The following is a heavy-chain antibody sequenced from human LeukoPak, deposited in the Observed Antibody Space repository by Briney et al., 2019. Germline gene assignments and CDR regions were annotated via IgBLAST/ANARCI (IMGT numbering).Heavy chain of an antibody. CDR2: IYPGDSDT. Sequence: GESLKISCKGSGYSFTSYWSGWVRQMPGKGLEWMGIIYPGDSDTRYSPSFQGQVTISADKSISTAYRQWSSLKASDTAMYYCARRRRAYSSSSPYYFDYWGQGTLVTVSS. CDR3: ARRRRAYSSSSPYYFDY. CDR1: GYSFTSYW. D-gene: IGHD6-6*01. J-gene: IGHJ4*02. V-gene: IGHV5-51*01.